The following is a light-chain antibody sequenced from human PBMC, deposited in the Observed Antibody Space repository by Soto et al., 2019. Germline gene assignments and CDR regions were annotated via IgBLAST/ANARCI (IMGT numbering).Light chain of an antibody. V-gene: IGKV3-20*01. CDR2: GAS. J-gene: IGKJ1*01. CDR3: QQYGRSRWT. CDR1: QSVSNNY. Sequence: IVLTQSPGTLSLSRGERAALSCRSSQSVSNNYLAWYQQKPGQAPRLXIYGASNRATGIPDRFSGSGSGTDFTLTISRLEPEDFAVYYCQQYGRSRWTFGQGTKVDIK.